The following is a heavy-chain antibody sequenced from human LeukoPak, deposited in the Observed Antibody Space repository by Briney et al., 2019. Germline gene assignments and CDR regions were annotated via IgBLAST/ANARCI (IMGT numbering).Heavy chain of an antibody. CDR2: ISSSGSTI. CDR1: GFTFSSYE. Sequence: PGRSLRLSCAASGFTFSSYEMNWVRQAPGKGLEWVSYISSSGSTIYYADSVKGRFTISRDNAKNSLYLQMNSLRAEDTAVYYCARGHTAILYGMDVWGKGTTVTVSS. V-gene: IGHV3-48*03. J-gene: IGHJ6*04. CDR3: ARGHTAILYGMDV. D-gene: IGHD5-18*01.